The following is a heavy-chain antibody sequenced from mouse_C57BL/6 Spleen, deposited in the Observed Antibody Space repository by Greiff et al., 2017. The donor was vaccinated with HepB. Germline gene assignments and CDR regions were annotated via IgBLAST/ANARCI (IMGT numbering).Heavy chain of an antibody. CDR1: GFTFSDYG. CDR3: ANSYYGSSRYFDY. D-gene: IGHD1-1*01. J-gene: IGHJ2*01. V-gene: IGHV5-17*01. Sequence: EVKLQESGGGLVKPGGSLKLSCAASGFTFSDYGMHWVRQAPEKGLEWVAYISSGSSTIYYADTVKGRFTISRDNAKNTLFLQMTSLRSEDTAMYYCANSYYGSSRYFDYWGQGTTLTVSS. CDR2: ISSGSSTI.